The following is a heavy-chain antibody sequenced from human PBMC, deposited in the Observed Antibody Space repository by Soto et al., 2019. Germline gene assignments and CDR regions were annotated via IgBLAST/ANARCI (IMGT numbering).Heavy chain of an antibody. V-gene: IGHV4-59*01. D-gene: IGHD5-18*01. Sequence: PSETLSLTCTVSGGSISSYYWSWIRQPPGKGLEWIGYIYYSGSTNYNPSLKSRVTISVDTSKNQFSLKLSSVTAADTAVYYCARGGYSYGYIWFDPWGQGTLVTVSS. CDR2: IYYSGST. J-gene: IGHJ5*02. CDR1: GGSISSYY. CDR3: ARGGYSYGYIWFDP.